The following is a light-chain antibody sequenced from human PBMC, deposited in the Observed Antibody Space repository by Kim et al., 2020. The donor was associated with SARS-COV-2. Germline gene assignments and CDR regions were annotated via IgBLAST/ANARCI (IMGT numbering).Light chain of an antibody. CDR2: TAS. CDR3: QHLNSYPPT. V-gene: IGKV1-9*01. CDR1: QDISNY. J-gene: IGKJ2*01. Sequence: AAVGDRVTIACRASQDISNYLAWYQQKSGEAPKLLIYTASTLQNGVPSRFSGSGSGTDFTLTVSSLQPEDFATYYCQHLNSYPPTFGQGTKLEI.